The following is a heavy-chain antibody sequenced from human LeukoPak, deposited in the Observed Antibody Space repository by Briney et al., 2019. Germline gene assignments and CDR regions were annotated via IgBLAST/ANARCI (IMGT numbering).Heavy chain of an antibody. Sequence: PGRSLRLSCAASGFTFSSYAMHWVRQAPGKGLEWVAVISYDGTNKYYADSVKGRFTISRDNSKNTMYLQMNSLRAEDTAVYYCAREFLWNLLRGGNAFDVWSQGTMVTVSS. CDR3: AREFLWNLLRGGNAFDV. V-gene: IGHV3-30-3*01. CDR1: GFTFSSYA. J-gene: IGHJ3*01. D-gene: IGHD1-26*01. CDR2: ISYDGTNK.